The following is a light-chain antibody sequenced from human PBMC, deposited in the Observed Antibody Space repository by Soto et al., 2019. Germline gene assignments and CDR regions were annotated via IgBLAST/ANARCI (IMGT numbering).Light chain of an antibody. CDR3: QQRSNWPLT. V-gene: IGKV3-15*01. CDR1: QSVNQK. J-gene: IGKJ4*01. CDR2: VAS. Sequence: EIVLTQSPATLSVSPGERATLSCRASQSVNQKLGWYQQKPGQAPRLLIYVASYRATGIPARFSGSGSGTEYTLTISNLQAEDFAVYYCQQRSNWPLTFGGGTKVDIK.